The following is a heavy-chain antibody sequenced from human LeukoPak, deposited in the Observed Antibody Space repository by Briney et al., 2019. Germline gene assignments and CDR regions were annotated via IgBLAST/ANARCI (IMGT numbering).Heavy chain of an antibody. CDR1: GGSISSYY. CDR2: IYYSGST. CDR3: ARSHDYGDFDY. J-gene: IGHJ4*02. D-gene: IGHD4-17*01. Sequence: SETLSLTCTVSGGSISSYYWSWIRQPPGKGLEWIGYIYYSGSTNYNPSPKSRVTISVDTSKNQFSLKLSSVTAADTAVYYCARSHDYGDFDYWGQGTLVTVSS. V-gene: IGHV4-59*01.